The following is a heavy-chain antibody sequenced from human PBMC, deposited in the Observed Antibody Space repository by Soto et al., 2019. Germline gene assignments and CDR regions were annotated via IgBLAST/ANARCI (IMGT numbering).Heavy chain of an antibody. J-gene: IGHJ6*02. CDR2: VIPLFDTA. Sequence: SSGQGSHEAFGGFFPDYAIRWVRPAPRQGLEWLGGVIPLFDTAYYAQIFRGRLRISADGAKTTAYMELSGLTSADTAVYFCATGGHNDGYSFYHSMDDWGQGTTVTVSS. CDR1: GGFFPDYA. CDR3: ATGGHNDGYSFYHSMDD. V-gene: IGHV1-69*13. D-gene: IGHD5-18*01.